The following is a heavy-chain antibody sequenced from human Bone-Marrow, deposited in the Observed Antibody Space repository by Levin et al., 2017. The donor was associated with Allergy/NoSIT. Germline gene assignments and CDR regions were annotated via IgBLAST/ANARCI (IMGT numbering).Heavy chain of an antibody. CDR1: GYTFTSYG. CDR2: ISAYNGNT. J-gene: IGHJ6*02. CDR3: ARDLTIFEADYYYYGMDV. Sequence: GASVKVSCKASGYTFTSYGISWVRQAPGQGLEWMGWISAYNGNTNYAQKLQGRVTMTTDTSTSTAYMELRSLRSDDTAVYYCARDLTIFEADYYYYGMDVWGQGTTVTVSS. D-gene: IGHD3-3*01. V-gene: IGHV1-18*01.